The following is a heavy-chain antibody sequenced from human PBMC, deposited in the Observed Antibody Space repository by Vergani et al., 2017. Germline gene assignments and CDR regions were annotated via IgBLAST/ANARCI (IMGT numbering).Heavy chain of an antibody. D-gene: IGHD1-26*01. CDR3: ARDREPPGAFDI. CDR1: GFTFSSYA. V-gene: IGHV1-69*01. CDR2: IIPIFGTA. Sequence: VQLLESGGGLVQPGGSLRLSCAASGFTFSSYAMSWVRQAPGQGLEWMGGIIPIFGTANYAQKFQGRVTITADESTSTAYMELSSLRSEDTAVYYCARDREPPGAFDIWGQGTMVTVSS. J-gene: IGHJ3*02.